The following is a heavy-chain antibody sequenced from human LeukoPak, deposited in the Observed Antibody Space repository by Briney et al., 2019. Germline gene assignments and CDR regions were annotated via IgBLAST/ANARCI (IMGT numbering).Heavy chain of an antibody. V-gene: IGHV3-7*01. D-gene: IGHD1-1*01. CDR3: ARDKIEGPTKLDY. CDR1: GFTFSSYW. Sequence: GGSLRLSCAASGFTFSSYWMSWVRQVPGKGLEWVANIKQDESEKYYVDSVKGRFTISRDNAKNSLYLQMNSLRAEDTAVYYCARDKIEGPTKLDYWGQGILVTVSS. J-gene: IGHJ4*02. CDR2: IKQDESEK.